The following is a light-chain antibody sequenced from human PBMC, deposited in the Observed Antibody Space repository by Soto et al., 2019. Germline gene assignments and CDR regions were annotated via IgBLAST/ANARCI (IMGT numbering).Light chain of an antibody. J-gene: IGLJ1*01. Sequence: QSVLTQPPSVSGAPGQRVTISCTGSSSNIGAGYDVHWYQQLPGTAPKLLIYGNSNRPSGVPDRFSGSKSGTSASLAITGLQAEDESDYNCQSYDSSLSGSGYFFGFGTKVTFL. CDR2: GNS. V-gene: IGLV1-40*01. CDR3: QSYDSSLSGSGYF. CDR1: SSNIGAGYD.